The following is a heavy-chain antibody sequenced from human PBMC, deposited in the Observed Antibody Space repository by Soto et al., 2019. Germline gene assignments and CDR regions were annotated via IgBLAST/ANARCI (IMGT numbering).Heavy chain of an antibody. CDR3: ARVSRPRDSSSWSSWKPYNWFDP. J-gene: IGHJ5*02. CDR1: GGFFSGYY. Sequence: PSETLSLTCAVYGGFFSGYYRSWIRQPPGKGLEWIGEINHSGSTNYNPSLKSRVTISVDTSKNQFSLKLSSVTAADTAVYYCARVSRPRDSSSWSSWKPYNWFDPWGQGTLVTVS. CDR2: INHSGST. V-gene: IGHV4-34*01. D-gene: IGHD6-13*01.